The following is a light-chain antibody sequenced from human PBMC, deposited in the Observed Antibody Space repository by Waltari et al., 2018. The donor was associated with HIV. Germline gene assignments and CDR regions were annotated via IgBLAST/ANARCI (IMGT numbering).Light chain of an antibody. J-gene: IGKJ1*01. CDR3: QKYNSAPWT. Sequence: DIQMTQSPSPLSASVGARVTTTCRASQGISNYLAWYQQKPGKVPKLLIYAASTLQSGVPSRFSGSGSGTDFTLTISSLQPEDVATYYCQKYNSAPWTFGQGTKVEIK. CDR2: AAS. V-gene: IGKV1-27*01. CDR1: QGISNY.